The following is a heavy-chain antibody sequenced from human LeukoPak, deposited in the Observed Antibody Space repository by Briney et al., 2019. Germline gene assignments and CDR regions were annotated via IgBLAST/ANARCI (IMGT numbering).Heavy chain of an antibody. V-gene: IGHV4-34*01. Sequence: SETLSLTCAVYGGSFSGYYWSWIRQPPGKGLEWIGEINYSGNTNYNPSLKSRVTISLDTSKNQFSLKLSSVTAADTAVYYCARETRGYYVSGNHYFDYWGQGSLVTVSS. CDR3: ARETRGYYVSGNHYFDY. CDR2: INYSGNT. D-gene: IGHD3-10*01. J-gene: IGHJ4*02. CDR1: GGSFSGYY.